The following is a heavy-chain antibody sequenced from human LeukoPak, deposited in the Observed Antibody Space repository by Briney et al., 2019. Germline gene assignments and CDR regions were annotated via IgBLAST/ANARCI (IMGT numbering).Heavy chain of an antibody. D-gene: IGHD2-2*01. Sequence: GGSLRLSCAASGYTFSSYAMSWVRQAPGKGLEWVSAISGSGGSTYYADSVKGRFTISRDNSKNTLYLQMNSLRAEDTAVYYCAKAPRIVVVPAAMPAWYFDLWGRGTLVTVSS. J-gene: IGHJ2*01. CDR2: ISGSGGST. CDR3: AKAPRIVVVPAAMPAWYFDL. CDR1: GYTFSSYA. V-gene: IGHV3-23*01.